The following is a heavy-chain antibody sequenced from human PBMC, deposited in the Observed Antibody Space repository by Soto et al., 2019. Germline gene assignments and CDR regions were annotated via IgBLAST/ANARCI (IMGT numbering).Heavy chain of an antibody. D-gene: IGHD2-2*01. J-gene: IGHJ4*02. V-gene: IGHV4-39*01. CDR2: IYYSGST. CDR1: GGSISSSSYY. CDR3: ARHRSYQLNLSY. Sequence: SETLSLTCTVSGGSISSSSYYWGWIRQPPGKGLEWIGSIYYSGSTYYNPSLKSRVTISVDTSKNQFSLKLSSVTAADTAVYYCARHRSYQLNLSYWGQGTLVTVSS.